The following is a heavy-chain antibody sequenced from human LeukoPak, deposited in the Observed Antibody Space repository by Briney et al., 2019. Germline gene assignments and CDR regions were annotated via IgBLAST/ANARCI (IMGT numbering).Heavy chain of an antibody. Sequence: PSETLSLTCTVSGGSISSSSYYWGWIRQPPGKGLEWIGSIYYSGNTYYNPSLKSRVTISVDTSKNQFSLKLSSVTAADTAVYYCARWLQLRQYFDLWGRGTLVTVSS. D-gene: IGHD5-24*01. J-gene: IGHJ2*01. V-gene: IGHV4-39*01. CDR2: IYYSGNT. CDR1: GGSISSSSYY. CDR3: ARWLQLRQYFDL.